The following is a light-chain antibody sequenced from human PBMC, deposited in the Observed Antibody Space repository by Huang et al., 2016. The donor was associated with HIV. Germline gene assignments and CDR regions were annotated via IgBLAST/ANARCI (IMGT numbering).Light chain of an antibody. CDR1: QRVNSN. CDR3: HQYNNWPPWT. V-gene: IGKV3-15*01. Sequence: EIVMTQSPATLSVSLGESATLSCRASQRVNSNLAWYQQRPGQAPRLLIYGASTRATGIPARFSGSGSETEFTLTISSLQSEDFAVYYCHQYNNWPPWTFGQGTKVEIK. CDR2: GAS. J-gene: IGKJ1*01.